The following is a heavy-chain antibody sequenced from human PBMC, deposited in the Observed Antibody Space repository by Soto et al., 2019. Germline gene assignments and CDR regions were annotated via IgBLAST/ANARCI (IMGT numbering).Heavy chain of an antibody. V-gene: IGHV1-24*01. J-gene: IGHJ5*02. CDR3: ATDNWNPRDWFDP. D-gene: IGHD1-20*01. CDR2: FDPEDGET. Sequence: ASVKVSCKVPGYTLTELSMHWVRQAPGKGLEWMGGFDPEDGETIYAQKFQGRVTMTEDTSTDTAYMELSSLRSEDTAVYYCATDNWNPRDWFDPWGQGTLVTVSS. CDR1: GYTLTELS.